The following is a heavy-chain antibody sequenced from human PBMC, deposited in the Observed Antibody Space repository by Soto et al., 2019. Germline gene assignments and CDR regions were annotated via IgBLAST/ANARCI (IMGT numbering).Heavy chain of an antibody. CDR3: ASYPSPLVVVAATRTNWFDP. Sequence: QVQLVQSGAEVKKPGASVKVSCKASGYTFTSYGISWVRQAPGQGLEWMGWISAYNGNTNYAQKLQGRVTMTTDTSTSTAYMELRSLRSDDTAVYYCASYPSPLVVVAATRTNWFDPWGQGTLVTVSS. V-gene: IGHV1-18*01. CDR1: GYTFTSYG. J-gene: IGHJ5*02. D-gene: IGHD2-15*01. CDR2: ISAYNGNT.